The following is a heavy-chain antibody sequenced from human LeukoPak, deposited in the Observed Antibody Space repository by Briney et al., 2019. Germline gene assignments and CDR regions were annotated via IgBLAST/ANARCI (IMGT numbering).Heavy chain of an antibody. CDR3: AKDLGRYSSGYMDV. D-gene: IGHD6-19*01. J-gene: IGHJ6*03. V-gene: IGHV3-30*02. Sequence: QTGGSLRLSCAASGFTFSSYGMHWVRQAPGKGLEWVAFIRYDGSNKYYADSVKGRFTISRDNSKNTLYLQMNSLRAEDTAVYYCAKDLGRYSSGYMDVWGKGTTVTVSS. CDR1: GFTFSSYG. CDR2: IRYDGSNK.